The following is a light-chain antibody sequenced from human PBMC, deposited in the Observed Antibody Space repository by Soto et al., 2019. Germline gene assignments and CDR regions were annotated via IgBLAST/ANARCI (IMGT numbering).Light chain of an antibody. J-gene: IGKJ5*01. CDR3: QRFNSYPLT. CDR2: VAY. V-gene: IGKV1-9*01. Sequence: IQWTQSPSSLSASVGDRSTITRLASPGISRYLAWYQQKPGKAPKLLIYVAYTLQSGVPSRFSGSGSGTDFTLTISSLQPEDFATYYCQRFNSYPLTFGQGTRLEIK. CDR1: PGISRY.